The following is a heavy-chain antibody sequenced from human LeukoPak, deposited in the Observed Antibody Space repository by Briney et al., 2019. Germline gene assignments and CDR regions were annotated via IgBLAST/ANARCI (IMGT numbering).Heavy chain of an antibody. CDR1: GGSISGYY. CDR2: IHTNDGT. CDR3: ARGAATYDFQY. J-gene: IGHJ1*01. Sequence: NPSETLSLTCTVSGGSISGYYWSWVRQPAGKGLEWIGRIHTNDGTNFNPSLKSRVTMSLDTSKNQFSLKLTSVTAADTAVYYCARGAATYDFQYWGQGTLVAVSS. D-gene: IGHD6-25*01. V-gene: IGHV4-4*07.